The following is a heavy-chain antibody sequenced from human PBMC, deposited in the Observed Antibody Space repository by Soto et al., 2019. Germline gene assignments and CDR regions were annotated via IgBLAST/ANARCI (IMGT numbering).Heavy chain of an antibody. CDR3: VKDTSSGSGCYELDV. J-gene: IGHJ6*02. CDR2: INWNSDSI. Sequence: PGGSLRLSCAASGLTFDDYAMHWVRQAPGKGLEWVSGINWNSDSIGYADSVKGRFTISRDNAKNSLYLQMNSLRAEDTALYYCVKDTSSGSGCYELDVCGQGTTVTVSS. D-gene: IGHD2-15*01. V-gene: IGHV3-9*01. CDR1: GLTFDDYA.